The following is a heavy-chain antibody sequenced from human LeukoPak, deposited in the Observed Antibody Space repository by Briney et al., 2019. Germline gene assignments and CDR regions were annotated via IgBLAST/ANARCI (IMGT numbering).Heavy chain of an antibody. J-gene: IGHJ5*02. Sequence: GESLKISCKGSGYSFTSYWIGWVRQMPGKGLEWMGIIYPGDSDTRYSPSFQGQVTISADKSISTAYLQWSSLKASDTAMYYCARHALTVTTTNWFDPWGRGTLVTVSS. CDR1: GYSFTSYW. CDR2: IYPGDSDT. D-gene: IGHD4-17*01. CDR3: ARHALTVTTTNWFDP. V-gene: IGHV5-51*01.